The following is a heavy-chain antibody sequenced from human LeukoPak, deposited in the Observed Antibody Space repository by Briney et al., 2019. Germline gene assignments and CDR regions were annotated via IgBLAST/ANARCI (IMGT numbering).Heavy chain of an antibody. CDR2: IYNSGST. CDR1: GVSISNFY. J-gene: IGHJ5*02. V-gene: IGHV4-4*07. Sequence: SETLSLTCTVYGVSISNFYWSWIRQSAGKGLEWIGRIYNSGSTKYNPSLKSRVTISLDKSKNQFSLKLSSVTAADTAVYYCARDPGDYSGWFDPWGEGTLVTVSS. D-gene: IGHD4-17*01. CDR3: ARDPGDYSGWFDP.